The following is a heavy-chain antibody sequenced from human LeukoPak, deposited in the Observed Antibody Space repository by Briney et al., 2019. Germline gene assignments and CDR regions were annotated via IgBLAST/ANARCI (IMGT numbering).Heavy chain of an antibody. J-gene: IGHJ6*02. CDR2: ISYDGDNE. D-gene: IGHD3-16*01. CDR3: ARVRGGRSWYYYGMDV. Sequence: GGSLRLSCAASGFTFSSYAMSWVRQAPGKGLEWVAVISYDGDNEYYADSVKGQFTISRDNSKDRLYLQMNSLRPEDTAMYYCARVRGGRSWYYYGMDVWGRGTTVTVSS. V-gene: IGHV3-30-3*01. CDR1: GFTFSSYA.